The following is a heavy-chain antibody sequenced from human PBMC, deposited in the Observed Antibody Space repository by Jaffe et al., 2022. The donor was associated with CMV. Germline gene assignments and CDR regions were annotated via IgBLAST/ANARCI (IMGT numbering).Heavy chain of an antibody. J-gene: IGHJ4*02. CDR3: AKGSSGWYVRGYYFDY. D-gene: IGHD6-19*01. CDR2: ISGSGGST. Sequence: EVQLVESGGGLVQPGGSLRLSCAASGFTFSSYAMSWVRQAPGKGLEWVSAISGSGGSTYYADSVKGRFTISRDNSKNTLYLQMNSLRAEDTAVYYCAKGSSGWYVRGYYFDYWGQGTLVTVSS. CDR1: GFTFSSYA. V-gene: IGHV3-23*04.